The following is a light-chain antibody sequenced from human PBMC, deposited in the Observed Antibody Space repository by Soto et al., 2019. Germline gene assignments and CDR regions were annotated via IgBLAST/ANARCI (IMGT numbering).Light chain of an antibody. CDR1: QSVSSNY. J-gene: IGKJ1*01. Sequence: EIVLTQSPGTLSLSPGERATLSCRASQSVSSNYVAWYQPKPGLSPRLLIYGASSRATDIPSRFSGSGPGTDFTLTITRLEAEDFEVYYCQQYGSSPPTFGHGTKVEVK. CDR3: QQYGSSPPT. CDR2: GAS. V-gene: IGKV3-20*01.